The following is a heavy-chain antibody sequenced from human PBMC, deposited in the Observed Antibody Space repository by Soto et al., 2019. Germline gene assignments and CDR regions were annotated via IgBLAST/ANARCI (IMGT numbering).Heavy chain of an antibody. Sequence: QVQLLQSGAEVKKPGASVKVSCKASGYTFSNYGFSWVRQAPGQGLEWMGWISGYNGNTNYAERLQGRVTMTTDTSTRTAYMELKSLRYDDTAVYYCARDGQLGYWGQGTPVTVSS. CDR1: GYTFSNYG. D-gene: IGHD6-6*01. V-gene: IGHV1-18*01. J-gene: IGHJ4*02. CDR2: ISGYNGNT. CDR3: ARDGQLGY.